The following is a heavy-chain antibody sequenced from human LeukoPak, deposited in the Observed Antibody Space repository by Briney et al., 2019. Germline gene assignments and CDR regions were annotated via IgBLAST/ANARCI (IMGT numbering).Heavy chain of an antibody. CDR2: ISSDGNIE. Sequence: GGSLRLSCAASGFSFSAYPMGWVRQAPGKGLEWVAFISSDGNIEYYGDSVKGRFTISRDNSKNTLSLQMDSLRVDDTAVYYCAKSPPGYQSHRYFDLWGRGTLVTVSS. J-gene: IGHJ2*01. V-gene: IGHV3-30-3*02. CDR3: AKSPPGYQSHRYFDL. D-gene: IGHD3-16*02. CDR1: GFSFSAYP.